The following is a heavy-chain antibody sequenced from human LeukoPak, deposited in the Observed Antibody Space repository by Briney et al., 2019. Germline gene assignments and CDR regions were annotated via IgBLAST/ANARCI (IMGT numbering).Heavy chain of an antibody. CDR3: ARATVTTGSVGFDY. CDR1: GFTFSSYD. J-gene: IGHJ4*02. V-gene: IGHV3-13*01. Sequence: GGSLRLSCAASGFTFSSYDMHWVRQATGKGLEWVSAIGTAGDTCYPGSVKGRFTISRENAKNSLYLQMNSLRAEDTAVYYCARATVTTGSVGFDYWGQGTLVTVSS. CDR2: IGTAGDT. D-gene: IGHD4-17*01.